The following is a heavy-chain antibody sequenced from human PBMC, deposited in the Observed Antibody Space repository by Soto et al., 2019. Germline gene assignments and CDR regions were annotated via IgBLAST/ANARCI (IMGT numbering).Heavy chain of an antibody. V-gene: IGHV1-18*01. J-gene: IGHJ4*02. CDR3: AREDCSSTECFWDN. CDR2: ISAYNGNT. D-gene: IGHD2-2*01. CDR1: GYTFTSYG. Sequence: ASVKVSCKASGYTFTSYGISWVRQAPGQGLEWMGWISAYNGNTNYAQKLQGRVTMTTDTSTSTAYMELRSLRSDDTAMYYCAREDCSSTECFWDNWGQGILVTVSS.